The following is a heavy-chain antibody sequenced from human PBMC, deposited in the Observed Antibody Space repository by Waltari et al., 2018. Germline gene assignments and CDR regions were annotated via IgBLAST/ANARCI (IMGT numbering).Heavy chain of an antibody. J-gene: IGHJ4*02. Sequence: QVQLQESGPGLVKPSETLSLTCAVSGYSIRRGYYWGWLRQPPGKGLEWSGSIHQSGSTYYNPSLKSRVTISVDTSKNQFSLKLRSVTAADTAVYYCARNYGGKGGPWYWGQGTPVTVSS. CDR2: IHQSGST. D-gene: IGHD2-15*01. V-gene: IGHV4-38-2*01. CDR3: ARNYGGKGGPWY. CDR1: GYSIRRGYY.